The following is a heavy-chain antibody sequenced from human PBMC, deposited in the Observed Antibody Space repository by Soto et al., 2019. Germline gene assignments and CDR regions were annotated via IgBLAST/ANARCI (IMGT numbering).Heavy chain of an antibody. CDR2: IKHSGST. CDR1: GGSFSGYY. CDR3: ARRGN. V-gene: IGHV4-34*01. Sequence: QVQLQQWGAGLLKPSETLSLTCAVYGGSFSGYYWSWIRQPPGKGLEWIGEIKHSGSTNYTPSLNXXVTTSVDTSKNQFSLKLSSVTAADTAVYYCARRGNWGQGTLVTVSS. J-gene: IGHJ4*02. D-gene: IGHD3-10*01.